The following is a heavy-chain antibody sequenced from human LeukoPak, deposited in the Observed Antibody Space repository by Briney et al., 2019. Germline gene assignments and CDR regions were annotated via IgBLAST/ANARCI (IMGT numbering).Heavy chain of an antibody. CDR3: ARGDIVVVPAAIATSDYYGMDV. CDR1: GFTFSSYW. CDR2: INSDGSST. J-gene: IGHJ6*02. D-gene: IGHD2-2*01. Sequence: PGGSLRLSCAASGFTFSSYWMHWVRQAPGKGLVWVPRINSDGSSTSYADSVKGRFTISRDNAKNTLYLQMNSLRAEDTAVYYCARGDIVVVPAAIATSDYYGMDVWGQGTTVTVSS. V-gene: IGHV3-74*01.